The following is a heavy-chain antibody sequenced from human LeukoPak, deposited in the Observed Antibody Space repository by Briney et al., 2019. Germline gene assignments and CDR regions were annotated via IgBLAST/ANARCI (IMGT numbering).Heavy chain of an antibody. CDR3: ARFTQRSWLQTLRYYYGMDV. V-gene: IGHV1-8*01. D-gene: IGHD5-24*01. J-gene: IGHJ6*02. CDR2: MNPNSGNT. Sequence: ASVKVSCKASGYTSTSYDINWVRQATGQGLEWMGWMNPNSGNTGYAQKFQGRVTMTRNTSISTAYMGLSSLRSEDTAVYYCARFTQRSWLQTLRYYYGMDVWGQGTTVTVSS. CDR1: GYTSTSYD.